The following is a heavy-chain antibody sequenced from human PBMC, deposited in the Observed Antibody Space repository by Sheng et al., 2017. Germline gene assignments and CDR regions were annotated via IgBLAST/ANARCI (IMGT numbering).Heavy chain of an antibody. V-gene: IGHV4-39*07. D-gene: IGHD2-21*02. CDR1: GGSISSRSHY. CDR2: IYYSGST. CDR3: ARAAPSVCGGDCYRGWFDP. J-gene: IGHJ5*02. Sequence: QLQLQESGPGLVEPSETLSLTCTVSGGSISSRSHYWGWIRQPPGRGLEWIGTIYYSGSTYYNPSLKSRVTISVDTSKNQFSLNLNSVTAADTAVYYCARAAPSVCGGDCYRGWFDPWGQGTLGHRLL.